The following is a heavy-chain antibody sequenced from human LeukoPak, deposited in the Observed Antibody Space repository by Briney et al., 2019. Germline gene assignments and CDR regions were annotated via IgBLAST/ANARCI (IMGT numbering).Heavy chain of an antibody. CDR2: IRYDGSNK. V-gene: IGHV3-30*02. J-gene: IGHJ6*03. CDR1: GFTFSSYG. Sequence: GGSLRLSCAASGFTFSSYGMHWVRQAPGKGLEWVAFIRYDGSNKYYADSVKGRFTISRDNSKNTLYLQMNSLRAEDTAVYYCAKDGVATVVTPHYYYMDVWGKGTTVTISS. CDR3: AKDGVATVVTPHYYYMDV. D-gene: IGHD4-23*01.